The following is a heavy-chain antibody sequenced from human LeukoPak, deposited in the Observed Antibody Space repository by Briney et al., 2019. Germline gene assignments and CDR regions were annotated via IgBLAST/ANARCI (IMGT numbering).Heavy chain of an antibody. Sequence: GGSLRLSCAASGFTFSSYAMHWVRQASGKGLEWVGRIRGKAYSYATAYAASVKGRFTISRDDSKNTLYLQMNSLKTEDTAVYYCTTDMWELLTRIDYWGQGTLVTVSS. CDR2: IRGKAYSYAT. J-gene: IGHJ4*02. CDR3: TTDMWELLTRIDY. D-gene: IGHD1-26*01. CDR1: GFTFSSYA. V-gene: IGHV3-73*01.